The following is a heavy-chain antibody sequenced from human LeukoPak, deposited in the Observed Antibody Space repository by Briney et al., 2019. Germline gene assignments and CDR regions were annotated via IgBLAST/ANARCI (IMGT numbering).Heavy chain of an antibody. Sequence: GRSLRLSCAASGFSFDDYAMQWVQQAPGKGLEWVSGISWNSGNIDYADSVKGRFTISRDNAKNSLYLQMNSLRAEDTALYYCARAAGHTYYFDYWGQGALVTVSS. V-gene: IGHV3-9*01. CDR3: ARAAGHTYYFDY. CDR1: GFSFDDYA. J-gene: IGHJ4*02. CDR2: ISWNSGNI.